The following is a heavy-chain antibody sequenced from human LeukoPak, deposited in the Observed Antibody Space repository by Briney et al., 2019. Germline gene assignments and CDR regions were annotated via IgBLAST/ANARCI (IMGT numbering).Heavy chain of an antibody. J-gene: IGHJ4*02. Sequence: SETLSLTCTVSGGSVSSGSYYWSWIRQPPGKGLEWIGYFYYSGSTKYNDSPKSRVTISVDTPKNQFSLKLNSVTAADTAVYYCARAGYYYGSPYYFDYWGQGTLVTVSP. V-gene: IGHV4-61*01. CDR2: FYYSGST. CDR3: ARAGYYYGSPYYFDY. D-gene: IGHD3-10*01. CDR1: GGSVSSGSYY.